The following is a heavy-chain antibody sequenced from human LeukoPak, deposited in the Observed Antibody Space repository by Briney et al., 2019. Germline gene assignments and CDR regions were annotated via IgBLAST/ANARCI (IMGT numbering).Heavy chain of an antibody. D-gene: IGHD6-19*01. CDR3: ARGGRRYSSGWYDTEDPQNYYFDY. CDR1: GGSFSGYY. V-gene: IGHV4-34*01. J-gene: IGHJ4*02. Sequence: SETLSLTCAVYGGSFSGYYWSWIRQPPGKGLEWIGEINHSGSTNYNPSLKSRVTISVDTSKNQFSLKLSSVTAADTAVYYCARGGRRYSSGWYDTEDPQNYYFDYWGQGTLVTVSS. CDR2: INHSGST.